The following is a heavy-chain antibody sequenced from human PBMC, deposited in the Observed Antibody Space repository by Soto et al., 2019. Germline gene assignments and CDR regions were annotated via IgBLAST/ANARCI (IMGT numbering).Heavy chain of an antibody. CDR1: GGTSSSYA. Sequence: SVKVSCKASGGTSSSYAISWVRQAPGQGLEWMGGIIPIFGTANYAQKFQGRVTITADESTSAAYMELSSLRSEDTAVYYCARGGYAKALTIFGVVPHFDYWGQGTLVTVSS. J-gene: IGHJ4*02. D-gene: IGHD3-3*01. CDR3: ARGGYAKALTIFGVVPHFDY. CDR2: IIPIFGTA. V-gene: IGHV1-69*13.